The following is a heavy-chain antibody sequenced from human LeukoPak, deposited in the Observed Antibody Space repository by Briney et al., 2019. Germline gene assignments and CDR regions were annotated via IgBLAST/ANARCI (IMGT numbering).Heavy chain of an antibody. CDR2: IYYSGTP. D-gene: IGHD6-13*01. V-gene: IGHV4-39*01. Sequence: TSETLSLTCTVSGGSVIIGNYHWTWIRQPPGKGLEWIGNIYYSGTPYYNPSLKSRVTMSVDTSKNQFSVELSSATAADTAVYYCAGHRGGSSWIDYWGQGTLVTVSS. CDR3: AGHRGGSSWIDY. J-gene: IGHJ4*02. CDR1: GGSVIIGNYH.